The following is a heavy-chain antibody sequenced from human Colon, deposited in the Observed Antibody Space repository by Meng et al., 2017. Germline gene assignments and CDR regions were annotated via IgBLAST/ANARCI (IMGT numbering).Heavy chain of an antibody. CDR3: ARDSRGYEFRP. CDR1: GFTFSSYS. V-gene: IGHV3-21*01. Sequence: GESLKISCAASGFTFSSYSMIWVRQAPGKGLEWVSYITTRSAYIYYADSVKGRFTISRDNANNSLYLQMNSLRAEDTAVYYCARDSRGYEFRPWGQGTLVTVSS. J-gene: IGHJ5*02. D-gene: IGHD5-12*01. CDR2: ITTRSAYI.